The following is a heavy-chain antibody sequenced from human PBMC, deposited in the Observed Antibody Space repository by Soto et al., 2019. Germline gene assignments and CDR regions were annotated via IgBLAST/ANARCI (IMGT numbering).Heavy chain of an antibody. Sequence: SVKVSCKASGGTFSSHTISWVRQAPGQGLEWMGRITPILGIANYAQKFQGRVTITADKSTSTAYMELSSLRSEDTAVYYCAKVPRVVPAAMPGYSSSSGEYYFDYWGKGTLVTVSS. D-gene: IGHD2-2*01. CDR2: ITPILGIA. J-gene: IGHJ4*02. CDR3: AKVPRVVPAAMPGYSSSSGEYYFDY. V-gene: IGHV1-69*02. CDR1: GGTFSSHT.